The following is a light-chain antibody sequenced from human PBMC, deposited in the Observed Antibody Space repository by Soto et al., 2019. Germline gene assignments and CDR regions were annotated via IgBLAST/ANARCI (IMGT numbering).Light chain of an antibody. CDR2: EVT. J-gene: IGLJ1*01. CDR3: SSYTTSNTYV. V-gene: IGLV2-14*01. Sequence: QSALTQPASVSGSPGQSITISCTGTNSDVGDYDYVSWYQQHPGKAPKLMIYEVTYRPSGVSDRFSGSKSGNTASLTISGLQPEDEADYYCSSYTTSNTYVFGTGTKVTVL. CDR1: NSDVGDYDY.